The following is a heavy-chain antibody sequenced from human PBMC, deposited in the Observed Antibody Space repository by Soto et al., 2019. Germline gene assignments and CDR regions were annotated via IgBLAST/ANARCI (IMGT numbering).Heavy chain of an antibody. J-gene: IGHJ4*02. CDR3: ARAYSTSWTYYFDY. Sequence: ASETLSLTCTVSGGSISGYYWSWIRQPPGKGLEWIGHIYYSGSTNYNPSLKSRVTISVATSNSQFSLKVSSVTAADTAVYFCARAYSTSWTYYFDYWGRGALVTVSS. D-gene: IGHD6-13*01. V-gene: IGHV4-59*01. CDR2: IYYSGST. CDR1: GGSISGYY.